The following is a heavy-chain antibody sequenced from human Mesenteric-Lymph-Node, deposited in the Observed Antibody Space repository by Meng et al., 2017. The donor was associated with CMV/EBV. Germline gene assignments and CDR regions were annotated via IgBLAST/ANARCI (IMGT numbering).Heavy chain of an antibody. CDR2: INTNTGNP. CDR3: ARTLNYDILTGYYDY. D-gene: IGHD3-9*01. CDR1: GYTCTSYA. J-gene: IGHJ4*02. Sequence: AAGYTCTSYAMNWVRQAPGQGREWMGWINTNTGNPTYAQGFTGRFVFSLDTSVSTAYLQISSLKAEDTAVYYCARTLNYDILTGYYDYWGQGTLVTVSS. V-gene: IGHV7-4-1*02.